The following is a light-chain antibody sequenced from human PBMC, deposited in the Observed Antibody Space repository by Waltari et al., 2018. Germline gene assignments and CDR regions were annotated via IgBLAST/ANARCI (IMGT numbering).Light chain of an antibody. CDR3: QHYDGLVVT. CDR1: QSVTSIA. J-gene: IGKJ4*01. V-gene: IGKV3-20*01. Sequence: ETVLTQSPGTLSLSPGERATLSCRASQSVTSIALSWYQQKPGHAPSLLIYGASRRATGIPDRFSGSGSGTDFTLTISRLEPEDFAVYYCQHYDGLVVTFGGGTKVEI. CDR2: GAS.